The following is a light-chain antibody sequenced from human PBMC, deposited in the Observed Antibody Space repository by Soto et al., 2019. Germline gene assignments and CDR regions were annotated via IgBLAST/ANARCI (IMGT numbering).Light chain of an antibody. Sequence: DLQMTQSPSSVSASVGDRVTITCRASQSINYWLAWYQQKPGTVPKLLIYAASSLQSGVPSRFSGSGSETEFTLTITSLQPEDFGTYYCQQGDSFPITFGQGTRLEIK. CDR3: QQGDSFPIT. J-gene: IGKJ5*01. V-gene: IGKV1-12*01. CDR2: AAS. CDR1: QSINYW.